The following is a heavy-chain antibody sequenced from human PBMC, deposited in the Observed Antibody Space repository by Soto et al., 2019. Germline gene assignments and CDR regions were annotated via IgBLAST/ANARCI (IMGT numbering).Heavy chain of an antibody. CDR2: INHSGST. CDR1: GRPFSGYY. CDR3: ARGGRIAARLAFDY. V-gene: IGHV4-34*01. Sequence: XESLSITCASYGRPFSGYYVSLIHQPPGKGLEWIGEINHSGSTNYNPSLKSRVTISVDTSKNQFSLKLSSVTAADTAVYYCARGGRIAARLAFDYWGQGTLVTVSS. J-gene: IGHJ4*02. D-gene: IGHD6-6*01.